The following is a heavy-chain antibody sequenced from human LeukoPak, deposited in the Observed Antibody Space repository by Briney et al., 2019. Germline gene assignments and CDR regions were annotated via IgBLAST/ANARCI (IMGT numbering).Heavy chain of an antibody. CDR3: ASSGGYYDILTGYYSRAFYFDY. CDR2: IYYSGST. V-gene: IGHV4-59*01. Sequence: SETLSLTCTVSGGSISSYYWSWIRQPPGKGLEWIGYIYYSGSTNYNPSLKSRVTISVDTSKNQFSLKLSSVTAADTAVYYCASSGGYYDILTGYYSRAFYFDYWGQGTLVTVSS. CDR1: GGSISSYY. J-gene: IGHJ4*02. D-gene: IGHD3-9*01.